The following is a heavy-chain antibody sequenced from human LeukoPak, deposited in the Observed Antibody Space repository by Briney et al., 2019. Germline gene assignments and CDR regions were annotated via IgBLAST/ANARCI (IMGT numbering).Heavy chain of an antibody. Sequence: SETLSLTCTVSGYSISSGYYWGWIRQPPGKGLEWIGSIYHTGSTYYNPSLKSRVTISVDTSKNQFSLRLNSVTAADTAVYYCASDPNDILTGYYSNYYFDYWGQGTLVTVSS. CDR2: IYHTGST. CDR3: ASDPNDILTGYYSNYYFDY. J-gene: IGHJ4*02. V-gene: IGHV4-38-2*02. D-gene: IGHD3-9*01. CDR1: GYSISSGYY.